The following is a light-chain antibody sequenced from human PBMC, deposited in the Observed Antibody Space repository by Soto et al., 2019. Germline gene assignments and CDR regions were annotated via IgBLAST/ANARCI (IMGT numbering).Light chain of an antibody. Sequence: QYALTQPASVSGSPGQSITISCTGTSSDVGAYNSVSWYQQHPDKAPKLMIYEVSYRPSGVSNRFSGSKSDNTASLTISGLHTEDEGDYYCSSYTSSSTYLFGTGTKLTVL. J-gene: IGLJ1*01. V-gene: IGLV2-14*03. CDR3: SSYTSSSTYL. CDR1: SSDVGAYNS. CDR2: EVS.